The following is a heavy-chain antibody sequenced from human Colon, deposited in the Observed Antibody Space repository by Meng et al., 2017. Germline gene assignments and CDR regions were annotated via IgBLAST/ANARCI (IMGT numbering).Heavy chain of an antibody. CDR3: ARRVRGVISWFDP. V-gene: IGHV4-34*01. CDR1: GGSFSGYY. J-gene: IGHJ5*02. CDR2: INHSGST. D-gene: IGHD3-10*01. Sequence: QGQPPPLGAALLTPAETLSPPCAVYGGSFSGYYWSCIRQPPGKGLEWIGEINHSGSTNYNPSLKSRVTISVDTSKNQFSLKLSSVTAADTAVYYCARRVRGVISWFDPWGQGTLVTVSS.